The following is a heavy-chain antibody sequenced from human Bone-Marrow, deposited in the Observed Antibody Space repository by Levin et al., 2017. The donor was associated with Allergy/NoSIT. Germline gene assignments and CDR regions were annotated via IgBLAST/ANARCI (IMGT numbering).Heavy chain of an antibody. CDR3: ARGLSRTHFGVVITISGFDY. V-gene: IGHV3-30*04. D-gene: IGHD3-3*01. J-gene: IGHJ4*02. Sequence: GGSLRLSCAASGFTFSSYAMHWVRQAPGKGLEWVAVISYDGSNKYYADSVKGRFTISRDNSKNTLYLQMNSLRAEDTAVYYCARGLSRTHFGVVITISGFDYWGQGTLVTVSS. CDR2: ISYDGSNK. CDR1: GFTFSSYA.